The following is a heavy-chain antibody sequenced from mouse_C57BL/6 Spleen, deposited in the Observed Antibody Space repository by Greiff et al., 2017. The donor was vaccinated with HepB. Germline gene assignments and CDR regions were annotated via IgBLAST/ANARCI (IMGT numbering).Heavy chain of an antibody. CDR2: INPSTGGT. V-gene: IGHV1-42*01. CDR1: GYSFTGYY. J-gene: IGHJ4*01. Sequence: VQLQQSGPELVKPGASVKISCKASGYSFTGYYMNWVKQSPEKSLEWIGEINPSTGGTTYNQKFKAKATLTVDKSSSTAYMQLKSLTSEDSAVYYCARYYPYAMDYWGQGTSVTVAS. D-gene: IGHD1-1*01. CDR3: ARYYPYAMDY.